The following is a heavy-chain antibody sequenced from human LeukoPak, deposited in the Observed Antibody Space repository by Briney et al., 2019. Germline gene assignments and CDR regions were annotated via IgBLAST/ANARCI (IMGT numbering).Heavy chain of an antibody. D-gene: IGHD1-26*01. V-gene: IGHV4-4*07. CDR2: IYTSGST. J-gene: IGHJ4*02. CDR3: AGETVGATRSFDY. CDR1: GGSISGFF. Sequence: SSETLSLTCTVSGGSISGFFWSWIRQPAGKGLEWIGRIYTSGSTNYNPSLKSRVTMSVDTSKNQFSLKLSSVTAADTAVYYCAGETVGATRSFDYWGQGTLVTVSS.